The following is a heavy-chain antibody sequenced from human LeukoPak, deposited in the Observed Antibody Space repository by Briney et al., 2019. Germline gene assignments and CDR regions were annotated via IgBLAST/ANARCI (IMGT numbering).Heavy chain of an antibody. J-gene: IGHJ6*03. V-gene: IGHV4-59*01. CDR2: IYYSGST. CDR1: GGSISSYY. Sequence: SETLSLTCTVPGGSISSYYWSWIRQPPGKGLEWIGYIYYSGSTNYNPSLKSRVTISVDTSKNQFSLKLSSVTAADTALYYCARGPPMTTVTTYYYYYMDVWGKGSTVTVSS. CDR3: ARGPPMTTVTTYYYYYMDV. D-gene: IGHD4-11*01.